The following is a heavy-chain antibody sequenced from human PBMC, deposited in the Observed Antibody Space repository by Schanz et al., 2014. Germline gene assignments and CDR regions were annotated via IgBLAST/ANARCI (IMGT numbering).Heavy chain of an antibody. Sequence: QVQLVESGGGLVKPGGSLRLSCGASGFSFSTHWMAWVRQAPGKGPEWVALVWSDGNTKYYVDSVKGRFTISRDNSMNTLHLQMDGLRVEDTAVYYCARDAVALVPEYFMDVWGKGTPVTVSS. CDR2: VWSDGNTK. CDR1: GFSFSTHW. J-gene: IGHJ6*03. V-gene: IGHV3-33*08. CDR3: ARDAVALVPEYFMDV. D-gene: IGHD2-15*01.